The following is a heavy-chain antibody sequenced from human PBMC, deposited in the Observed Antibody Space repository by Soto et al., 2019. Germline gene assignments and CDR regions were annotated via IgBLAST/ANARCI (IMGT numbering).Heavy chain of an antibody. CDR3: ADPEEDAFAI. V-gene: IGHV3-30-3*02. Sequence: QVQLVESGGGVVQPGRSLRLSCVVSGFTFSIYTLHWVRQAPGKGLEWVAVISYDGSNKYYADSVRGRFSISRDNSKNTLYLQMNSLRAEDTALYYCADPEEDAFAIWGQGRMVTVSS. CDR2: ISYDGSNK. J-gene: IGHJ3*02. CDR1: GFTFSIYT.